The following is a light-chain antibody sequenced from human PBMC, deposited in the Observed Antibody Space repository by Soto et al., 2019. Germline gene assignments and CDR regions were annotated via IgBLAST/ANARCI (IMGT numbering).Light chain of an antibody. V-gene: IGKV3-20*01. J-gene: IGKJ1*01. CDR1: QSVSNNY. CDR3: QRYGSSGT. CDR2: GAS. Sequence: EIVLTQSPGTLSLSPGERATLSCRASQSVSNNYLAWYQQKPGQAPRLLIYGASNRATGIPDRFSGSGSGADFTLTTSRLKPEDFAVYYCQRYGSSGTFGQGTKVELK.